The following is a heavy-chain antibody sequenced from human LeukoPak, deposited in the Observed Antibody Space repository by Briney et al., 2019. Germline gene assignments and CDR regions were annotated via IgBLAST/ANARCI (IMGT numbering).Heavy chain of an antibody. CDR3: ARDPTGPATPWYFDL. D-gene: IGHD6-25*01. CDR2: ISTSSSFI. J-gene: IGHJ2*01. V-gene: IGHV3-21*01. CDR1: GFTFSDYS. Sequence: PGGSLRLSCAVSGFTFSDYSVAWVRQAPGKGLEWVSSISTSSSFIYYSDSVKGKFSISRDDAKNSLYLQINSLRGEDTAVYFCARDPTGPATPWYFDLWGRGTLVTVSS.